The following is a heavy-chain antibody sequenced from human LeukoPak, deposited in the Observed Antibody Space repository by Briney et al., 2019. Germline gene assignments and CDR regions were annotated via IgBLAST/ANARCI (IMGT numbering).Heavy chain of an antibody. D-gene: IGHD3-10*01. CDR1: GGSISSYY. J-gene: IGHJ6*03. CDR2: IYYSGST. V-gene: IGHV4-59*12. CDR3: ARARGWSVGVYYYYYYMDV. Sequence: PSETLSLTCTVSGGSISSYYWSWIRQPPGKGLEWIGYIYYSGSTNYNPSFKSRVTISVDTSKNQFSLKLSSVTAADTAVYYCARARGWSVGVYYYYYYMDVWGKGTTVTVSS.